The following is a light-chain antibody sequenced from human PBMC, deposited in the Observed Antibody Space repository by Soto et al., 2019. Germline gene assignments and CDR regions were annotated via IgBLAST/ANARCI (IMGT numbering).Light chain of an antibody. CDR1: QSISTW. V-gene: IGKV1-5*02. CDR2: DAS. J-gene: IGKJ1*01. CDR3: QQYKTYWK. Sequence: DIQMTQSPSTLSASVGDRVTIICRASQSISTWLAWYQQKPGKAPKLLMYDASRLESGVPSRFSGSGSGTEFTLTISSLQPDDFATYYCQQYKTYWKFGQGTKVEIK.